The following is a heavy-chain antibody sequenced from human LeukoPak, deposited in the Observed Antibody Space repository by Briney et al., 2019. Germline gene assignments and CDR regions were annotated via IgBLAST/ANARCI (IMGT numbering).Heavy chain of an antibody. CDR1: GFTFSSYS. CDR3: AKDVLDYAPDWYFDL. J-gene: IGHJ2*01. Sequence: GGSLRLSCAASGFTFSSYSMNWVRQAPGKGLEWVSSISSSSSYIYYADSVKGRFTISRDNSKNTLYLQMNSLRAEDTAVYYCAKDVLDYAPDWYFDLWGRGTLVTVSS. D-gene: IGHD5/OR15-5a*01. CDR2: ISSSSSYI. V-gene: IGHV3-21*04.